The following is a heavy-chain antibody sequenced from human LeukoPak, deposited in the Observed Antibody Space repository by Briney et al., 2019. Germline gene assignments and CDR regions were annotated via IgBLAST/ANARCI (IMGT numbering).Heavy chain of an antibody. Sequence: SETLSLTCTVSGGSIRGYYWSWLRQPPGKGLEGIGYIYYSGTTNYNPSLKSRVTISVDTSENQFSLRLSSVTAADTAVYYCARYCSGCSHKALDNWGQGTLVTVSS. J-gene: IGHJ4*02. V-gene: IGHV4-59*01. CDR1: GGSIRGYY. CDR3: ARYCSGCSHKALDN. D-gene: IGHD2-15*01. CDR2: IYYSGTT.